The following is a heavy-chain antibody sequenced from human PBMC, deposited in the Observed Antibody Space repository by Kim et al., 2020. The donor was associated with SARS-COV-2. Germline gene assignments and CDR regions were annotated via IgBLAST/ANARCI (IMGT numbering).Heavy chain of an antibody. V-gene: IGHV1-2*04. CDR1: GYTFTGYY. Sequence: ASVKVSCKASGYTFTGYYMHWVRQAPGQGLEWMGWINPNSGGTNYAQKFQGWVTMTRDTSISTAYMELSRLRSDDTAVYYCARENAAYCSTSCYSVDYWGQGTLVTVSS. CDR3: ARENAAYCSTSCYSVDY. D-gene: IGHD2-2*01. CDR2: INPNSGGT. J-gene: IGHJ4*02.